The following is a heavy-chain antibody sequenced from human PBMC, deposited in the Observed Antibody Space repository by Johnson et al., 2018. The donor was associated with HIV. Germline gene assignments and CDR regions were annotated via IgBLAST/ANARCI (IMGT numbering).Heavy chain of an antibody. V-gene: IGHV3-33*01. CDR2: IWYDGSNK. Sequence: QVQLVESGGGVVQPGRSLRLSCAASGFTFSSYGMHWVRQAPGKGLEWVAVIWYDGSNKYYADSVKGRFTISRDNSENTLNLQMNSLRGEDTAVYYCARHKGQQYDTFDIWGQGTMVTVSS. J-gene: IGHJ3*02. CDR1: GFTFSSYG. D-gene: IGHD6-13*01. CDR3: ARHKGQQYDTFDI.